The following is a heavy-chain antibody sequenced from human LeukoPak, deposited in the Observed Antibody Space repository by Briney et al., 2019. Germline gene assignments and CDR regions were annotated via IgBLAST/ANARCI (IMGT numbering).Heavy chain of an antibody. Sequence: SETLSLTCAVYGGSFSGYYWSWIRQPPGKGLEWIGEINHSGSTNYNPSPKSRVTISVDTSKNQFSLKLSSVTAADTAVYYCARNRIGSSSGREFDYWGQGTLVTVSS. CDR1: GGSFSGYY. V-gene: IGHV4-34*01. CDR2: INHSGST. J-gene: IGHJ4*02. CDR3: ARNRIGSSSGREFDY. D-gene: IGHD6-13*01.